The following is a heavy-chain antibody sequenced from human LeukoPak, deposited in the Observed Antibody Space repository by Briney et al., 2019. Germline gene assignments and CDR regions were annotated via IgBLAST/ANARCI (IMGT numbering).Heavy chain of an antibody. CDR1: RFTFSSYV. V-gene: IGHV3-23*01. CDR3: AKDLIQQQLVYFDY. D-gene: IGHD6-13*01. Sequence: GGSLRLSCAAARFTFSSYVMSWVRQAPGKGLEWVSAISGGGGSTYYADSVKGRFTISRDNSKNTLYLQMNSLRAEDTAIYYCAKDLIQQQLVYFDYWGQGTLVIVSS. J-gene: IGHJ4*02. CDR2: ISGGGGST.